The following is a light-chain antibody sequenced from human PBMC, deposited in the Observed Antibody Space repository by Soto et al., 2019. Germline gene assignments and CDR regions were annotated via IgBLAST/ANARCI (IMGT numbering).Light chain of an antibody. J-gene: IGKJ5*01. CDR3: QQYHTSSIT. V-gene: IGKV1-5*01. CDR1: QTISNW. CDR2: DAS. Sequence: DIQMTQSPSTLSASVVDRVTITCRASQTISNWLAWYQQKPGKAPTLLIYDASTLERGVPSRFSGTGSGTEFTLSIDSLQPDDFATYYCQQYHTSSITFGQGTRLEI.